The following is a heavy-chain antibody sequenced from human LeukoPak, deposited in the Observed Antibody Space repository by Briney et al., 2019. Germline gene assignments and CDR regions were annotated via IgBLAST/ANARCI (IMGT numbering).Heavy chain of an antibody. J-gene: IGHJ6*02. CDR1: GFTFSSYA. CDR2: ISGSGGST. D-gene: IGHD3-10*01. V-gene: IGHV3-23*01. Sequence: PGGSLRLSCAASGFTFSSYAMSWVRQAPGKGLEWVSAISGSGGSTYYADSVKGRFTISRDNSKNTLYLQMNSLRAEDTAVYYCAKYSGSDLQRVRSYYYYYGMDVWGQGTTVTVSS. CDR3: AKYSGSDLQRVRSYYYYYGMDV.